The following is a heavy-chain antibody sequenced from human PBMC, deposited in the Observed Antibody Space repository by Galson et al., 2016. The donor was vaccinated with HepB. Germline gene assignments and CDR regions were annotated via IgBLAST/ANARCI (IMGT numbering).Heavy chain of an antibody. CDR3: AKEGCITSCSKDY. D-gene: IGHD2-2*01. J-gene: IGHJ4*02. V-gene: IGHV3-23*01. CDR1: GFTFSSYA. Sequence: SLRLSCAASGFTFSSYAMRWVRQAPGKGLEWVSALSGSGGSTYCADSVKGRFTISRDNSKNTLYLQMNSLRAEDTAVYYCAKEGCITSCSKDYWGQGTLVIVSS. CDR2: LSGSGGST.